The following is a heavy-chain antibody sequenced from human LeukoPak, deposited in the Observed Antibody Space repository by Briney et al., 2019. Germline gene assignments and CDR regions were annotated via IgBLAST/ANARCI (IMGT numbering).Heavy chain of an antibody. CDR2: INPNSGGT. CDR1: GYTFTGYY. J-gene: IGHJ4*02. Sequence: ASVKVSCXASGYTFTGYYMYWVRQARGQGLEWMGWINPNSGGTNYAQKFQGRVTMTRDTSISTAYMELSRLRSDDTAVYYCARDGLAYCGGDCFSSWGQGTLVTVSS. D-gene: IGHD2-21*01. CDR3: ARDGLAYCGGDCFSS. V-gene: IGHV1-2*02.